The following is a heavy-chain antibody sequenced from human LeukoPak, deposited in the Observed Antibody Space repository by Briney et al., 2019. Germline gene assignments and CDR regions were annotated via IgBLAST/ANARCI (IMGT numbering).Heavy chain of an antibody. CDR2: FDPEDGET. V-gene: IGHV1-24*01. D-gene: IGHD3-22*01. CDR1: GYTLTELS. J-gene: IGHJ4*02. CDR3: SRDPDYYDSSGG. Sequence: ASVKVSCKVSGYTLTELSMHWVRQAPGKGLEWMGGFDPEDGETIYAQKFQGRITMTEDTSTDTAYMELSSLRSEDTAVYYCSRDPDYYDSSGGWGQGTLVTVSS.